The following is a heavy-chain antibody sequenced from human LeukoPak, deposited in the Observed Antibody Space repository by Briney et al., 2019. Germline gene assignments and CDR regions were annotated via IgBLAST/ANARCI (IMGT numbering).Heavy chain of an antibody. CDR1: GFTFSSYG. CDR2: IRYDGSNK. D-gene: IGHD1-26*01. Sequence: PGGSLRLSCAASGFTFSSYGMHWVRQAPGKGLEWVAFIRYDGSNKYYADSVKGRFTIARDNAKSTLYLQMNSLRAEDPAVYYCARGGLLSRYWGQGTLVTVSS. V-gene: IGHV3-30*02. J-gene: IGHJ4*02. CDR3: ARGGLLSRY.